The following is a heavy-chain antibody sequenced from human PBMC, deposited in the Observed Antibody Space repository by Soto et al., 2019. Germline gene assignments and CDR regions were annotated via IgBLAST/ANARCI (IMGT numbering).Heavy chain of an antibody. CDR1: GYSFTSYW. CDR3: ARGYSGYAPRHYYYYGMDV. D-gene: IGHD5-12*01. V-gene: IGHV5-51*01. Sequence: GEPLKISCKGSGYSFTSYWIGWVRQMPGKGLEWMGIIYPGDSDTRYSPSFQGQVTISADKSISTAYLQWSSLKASDTAMYYCARGYSGYAPRHYYYYGMDVWGQGTTVTVSS. J-gene: IGHJ6*02. CDR2: IYPGDSDT.